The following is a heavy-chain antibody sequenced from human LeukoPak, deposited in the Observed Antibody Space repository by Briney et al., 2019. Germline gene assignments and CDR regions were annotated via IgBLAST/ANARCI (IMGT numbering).Heavy chain of an antibody. D-gene: IGHD3-22*01. J-gene: IGHJ6*02. CDR2: IYHSGST. Sequence: SETLSLTCTVSGGSISSSNWWSWVRQPPGKGLEWIGEIYHSGSTNYNPSLKSRVTISVDKSKNQFSLKLSSVTAADTAVYYCARGPYYYDSSGYYIPYYGMDVWGQGTTVTVSS. V-gene: IGHV4-4*02. CDR3: ARGPYYYDSSGYYIPYYGMDV. CDR1: GGSISSSNW.